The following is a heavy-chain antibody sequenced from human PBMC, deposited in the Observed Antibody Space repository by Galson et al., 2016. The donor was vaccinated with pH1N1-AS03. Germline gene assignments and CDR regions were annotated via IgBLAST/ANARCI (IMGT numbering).Heavy chain of an antibody. J-gene: IGHJ4*02. CDR3: AKDGCSGGSCYMDS. CDR1: GFSFSTYW. CDR2: VSYDGRND. Sequence: SLRLSCAASGFSFSTYWMHWVRQAPGKGLVWVAVVSYDGRNDFYADSVKGRFTISRDTYKNTLYLQMNTLGTEDTALYYCAKDGCSGGSCYMDSWGQGTLVTVSS. D-gene: IGHD2-15*01. V-gene: IGHV3-30*18.